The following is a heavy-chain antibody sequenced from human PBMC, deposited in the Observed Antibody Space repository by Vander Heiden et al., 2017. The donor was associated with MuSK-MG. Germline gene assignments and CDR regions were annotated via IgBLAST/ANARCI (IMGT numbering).Heavy chain of an antibody. CDR1: GFTFSSYS. D-gene: IGHD3-16*01. V-gene: IGHV3-21*01. CDR3: ARIPLGHGRPS. Sequence: EVQLVESGGGLVKPGGSLRLSCAASGFTFSSYSMNWVRPAPGKGREWVSSISSSSSYIYYADSVKGRFTISRDNAKNSLYLQMNSLRAEDTAVYYCARIPLGHGRPSWGQGTLVTVSS. CDR2: ISSSSSYI. J-gene: IGHJ5*02.